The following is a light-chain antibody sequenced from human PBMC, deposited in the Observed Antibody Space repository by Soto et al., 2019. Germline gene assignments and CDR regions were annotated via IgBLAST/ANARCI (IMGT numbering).Light chain of an antibody. J-gene: IGKJ4*01. CDR2: DAY. CDR3: QHYKTWPLA. V-gene: IGKV3-15*01. Sequence: EIVMTQSPATLSVSPGESVTLSCRASQGVGSTLAWYRQQPGQAPRLLIYDAYIRATGVPARFSGSGSGTEFTLTISSLQSEDFAVYYCQHYKTWPLAFGGGTKVDI. CDR1: QGVGST.